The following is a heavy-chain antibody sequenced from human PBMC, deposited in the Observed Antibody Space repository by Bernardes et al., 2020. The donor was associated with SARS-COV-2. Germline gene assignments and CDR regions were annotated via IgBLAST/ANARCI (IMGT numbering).Heavy chain of an antibody. V-gene: IGHV3-64*01. Sequence: GGSLRLSCAASGFTFSSYAMHWVRQAPGKGLEYVSAISSNGGSTYYANSVKGRFTISRDNSKNTLYLQMGSLRAEDMAVYYCARETRYDFWSGLYYYYYYMDVWGKGTTVTGSS. J-gene: IGHJ6*03. CDR2: ISSNGGST. CDR3: ARETRYDFWSGLYYYYYYMDV. D-gene: IGHD3-3*01. CDR1: GFTFSSYA.